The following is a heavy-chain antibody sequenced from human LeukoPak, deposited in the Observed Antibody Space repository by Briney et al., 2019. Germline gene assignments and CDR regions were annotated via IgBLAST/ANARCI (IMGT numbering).Heavy chain of an antibody. V-gene: IGHV4-59*01. D-gene: IGHD6-13*01. Sequence: SETLSLTCTVSGGSISSYYWSWIRQPPGKGLEWIGYIYYSGSTNYNPSFKSRVTISVDTSKNQFSLKLSSVTAADTAVYYCTRVPAISLYSSRLSFGSVAFDIWGQGTMVTVSS. CDR3: TRVPAISLYSSRLSFGSVAFDI. CDR2: IYYSGST. CDR1: GGSISSYY. J-gene: IGHJ3*02.